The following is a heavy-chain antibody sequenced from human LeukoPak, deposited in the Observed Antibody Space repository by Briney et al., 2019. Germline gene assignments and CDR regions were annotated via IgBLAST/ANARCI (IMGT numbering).Heavy chain of an antibody. CDR1: GYTFTSYY. Sequence: GASVNVSFNASGYTFTSYYMHWVRQAPGQGLEWMGIINPSGGSTSYAQKFPGRVTMTRDTSTSTVYMELSSLRSEDTAVYYCARDPGNYYGSGRPPMDVWGEGTTVTVSS. V-gene: IGHV1-46*01. CDR3: ARDPGNYYGSGRPPMDV. CDR2: INPSGGST. J-gene: IGHJ6*04. D-gene: IGHD3-10*01.